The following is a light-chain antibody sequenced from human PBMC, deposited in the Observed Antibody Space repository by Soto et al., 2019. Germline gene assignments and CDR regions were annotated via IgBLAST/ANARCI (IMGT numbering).Light chain of an antibody. CDR3: QQSYTSIT. V-gene: IGKV1-39*01. Sequence: DIQMTQSPSSPSASVGDRVTITCQASQDISNYLNWYQQKPGKAPKLLIYTASNLQSGVPSRFSGSGSGTDFTLTISSLQPEDFATYYCQQSYTSITFGQGTRLEIK. CDR2: TAS. J-gene: IGKJ5*01. CDR1: QDISNY.